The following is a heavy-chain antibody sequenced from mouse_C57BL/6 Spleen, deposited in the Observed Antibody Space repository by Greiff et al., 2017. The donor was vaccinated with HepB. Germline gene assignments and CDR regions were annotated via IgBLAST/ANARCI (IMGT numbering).Heavy chain of an antibody. CDR1: GYAFSSYW. CDR3: ARQEDYAWFAY. D-gene: IGHD2-4*01. CDR2: IYPGDGDT. J-gene: IGHJ3*01. V-gene: IGHV1-80*01. Sequence: QVQLKESGAELVKPGASVKISCKASGYAFSSYWMNWVKQRPGKGLEWIGQIYPGDGDTNYNGKFKGKATLTADKSSSTAYMQLSSLTSEDSAVYYCARQEDYAWFAYWGQGTLVTVSA.